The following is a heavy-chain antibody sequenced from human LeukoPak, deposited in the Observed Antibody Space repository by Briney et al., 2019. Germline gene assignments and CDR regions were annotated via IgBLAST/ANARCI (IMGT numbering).Heavy chain of an antibody. J-gene: IGHJ4*02. V-gene: IGHV1-18*01. CDR3: ARDHVPRGDGYNCYEY. Sequence: ASVKVSCKTSGYTFTTYGISWVRQAPGQGLEWMGWISGHKGNTIYAQKLRGRVTMTTDTSTTTAYMDLRSLRPDDTAVYYCARDHVPRGDGYNCYEYWGQGTLVTVSS. D-gene: IGHD5-24*01. CDR1: GYTFTTYG. CDR2: ISGHKGNT.